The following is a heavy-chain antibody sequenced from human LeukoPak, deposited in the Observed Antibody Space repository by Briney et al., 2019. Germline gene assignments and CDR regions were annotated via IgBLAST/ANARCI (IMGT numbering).Heavy chain of an antibody. Sequence: SETLSLTCTVSGGSISSGGYYWSWIRQPPGKGLEWIGYIYHSGSTYYNPSLKSRVTISVDRSKNQFSLKLSSVTAADTAVYYCAREGSYDILTGYYGQDAFDIWGQGTMVTVSS. CDR3: AREGSYDILTGYYGQDAFDI. CDR2: IYHSGST. J-gene: IGHJ3*02. CDR1: GGSISSGGYY. D-gene: IGHD3-9*01. V-gene: IGHV4-30-2*01.